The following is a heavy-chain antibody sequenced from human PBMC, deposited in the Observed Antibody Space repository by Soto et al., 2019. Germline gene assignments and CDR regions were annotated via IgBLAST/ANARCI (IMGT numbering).Heavy chain of an antibody. Sequence: PSETLSITCTVSGGSLNSGDYYWTWIRQYPGKGLEWIGSIYYSGSTYYNPSLQSRVTISVDTSKNQFSLKLSSVTAADTAVYYCARNLGRKGYSGYDFLNWFDPWGQGTLVTVSS. CDR3: ARNLGRKGYSGYDFLNWFDP. CDR2: IYYSGST. V-gene: IGHV4-39*01. J-gene: IGHJ5*02. CDR1: GGSLNSGDYY. D-gene: IGHD5-12*01.